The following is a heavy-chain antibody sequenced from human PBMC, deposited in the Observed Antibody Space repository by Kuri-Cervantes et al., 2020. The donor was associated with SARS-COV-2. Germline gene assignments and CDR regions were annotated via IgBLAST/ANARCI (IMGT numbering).Heavy chain of an antibody. V-gene: IGHV3-48*03. CDR3: ARGHKWELPVTGSGGMDV. CDR2: ISSSGSTI. Sequence: GESLKISCAASGFTFSSYEMNWVRQAPGKGLEWVSYISSSGSTIYYADSVKGRFTISRDNAKNSLYLQMNSLRAEDTAVYYCARGHKWELPVTGSGGMDVWGQGTTVTVSS. CDR1: GFTFSSYE. J-gene: IGHJ6*02. D-gene: IGHD1-26*01.